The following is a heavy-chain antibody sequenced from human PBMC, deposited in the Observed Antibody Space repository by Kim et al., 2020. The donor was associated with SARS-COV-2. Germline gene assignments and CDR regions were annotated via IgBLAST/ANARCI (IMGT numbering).Heavy chain of an antibody. CDR3: ASRDRGYYYGMDV. D-gene: IGHD2-15*01. Sequence: GGSLRLSCAASGLTVSSNYMSWARQAPGKGLEWVSIISGRGSTYYADSVKGRFTISRDNSKNTLFLQMNSLRVEDTAVYYCASRDRGYYYGMDVWGQGTTVTVSS. CDR2: ISGRGST. CDR1: GLTVSSNY. J-gene: IGHJ6*02. V-gene: IGHV3-66*01.